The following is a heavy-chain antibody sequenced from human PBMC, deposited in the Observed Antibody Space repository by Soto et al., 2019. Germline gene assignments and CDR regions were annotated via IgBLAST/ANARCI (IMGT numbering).Heavy chain of an antibody. Sequence: PSETLSLTCTVSGGCISSYYWSWIRQPPGKGLEWIGYIYYSGNTNYNPSLKSRVTISVDTSKNQFSLKLSSVTAADTAVYFCARRAYYGSGSYYYYYYMDVWGKGTTVTVSS. CDR3: ARRAYYGSGSYYYYYYMDV. D-gene: IGHD3-10*01. CDR2: IYYSGNT. V-gene: IGHV4-59*08. CDR1: GGCISSYY. J-gene: IGHJ6*03.